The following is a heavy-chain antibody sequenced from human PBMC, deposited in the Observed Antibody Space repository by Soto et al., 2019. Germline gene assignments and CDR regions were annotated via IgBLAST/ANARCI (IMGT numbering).Heavy chain of an antibody. J-gene: IGHJ4*02. Sequence: SETLSLTCAVYGGSFSGYYWSWIRQPPGKGLEWIGEINHSGSTNYNPSLKSRVTISVDTSKNQFSLKLSSVTAADTAVYYCARGTRFFGVVNRGYFDYWGQGTLVTVSS. CDR2: INHSGST. D-gene: IGHD3-3*01. CDR1: GGSFSGYY. CDR3: ARGTRFFGVVNRGYFDY. V-gene: IGHV4-34*01.